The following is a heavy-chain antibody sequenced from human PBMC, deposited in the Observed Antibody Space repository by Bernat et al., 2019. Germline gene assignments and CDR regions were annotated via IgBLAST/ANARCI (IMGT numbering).Heavy chain of an antibody. D-gene: IGHD3-22*01. CDR3: ARRPECDTCGYIDY. CDR1: GYTFTNYY. V-gene: IGHV1-46*01. Sequence: QVQLVQSGAEVKKPGASVKVSCKASGYTFTNYYMHWVRQAPGQGLEWMGIINPSDRSTSYAQKFQGRVTMTRDTSTSTVYMELNSLRSEDTAVYYCARRPECDTCGYIDYWGQGTLVTVSS. J-gene: IGHJ4*02. CDR2: INPSDRST.